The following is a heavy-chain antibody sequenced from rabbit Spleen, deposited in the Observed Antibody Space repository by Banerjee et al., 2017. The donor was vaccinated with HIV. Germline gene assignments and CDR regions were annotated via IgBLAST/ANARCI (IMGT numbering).Heavy chain of an antibody. D-gene: IGHD1-1*01. CDR1: GFDFSSYY. CDR3: VRDLPEIVGWNFGF. CDR2: HTSSGGTT. Sequence: QEQLVESGGGLVQPGGSLTLSCKASGFDFSSYYMNWVRQAPGKGLEYISHTSSGGTTYYASWVNGRFSISRENTQNTVSLQMNSLTAADTATYFCVRDLPEIVGWNFGFWGPGTSSPS. V-gene: IGHV1S29*01. J-gene: IGHJ6*01.